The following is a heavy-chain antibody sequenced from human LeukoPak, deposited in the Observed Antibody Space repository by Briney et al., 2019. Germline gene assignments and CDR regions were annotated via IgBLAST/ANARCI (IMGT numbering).Heavy chain of an antibody. D-gene: IGHD3-22*01. Sequence: PGGSLRLSCAASGFTFSSYSMNWVRQAPGKGLEWVSSISSSSSYIYYADSVKGRFTISRDNAKNSLYLQMNSLRAEGTAVYYCARDTAYDSSGDDAFDIWGQGTMVTVSS. CDR1: GFTFSSYS. CDR2: ISSSSSYI. J-gene: IGHJ3*02. V-gene: IGHV3-21*01. CDR3: ARDTAYDSSGDDAFDI.